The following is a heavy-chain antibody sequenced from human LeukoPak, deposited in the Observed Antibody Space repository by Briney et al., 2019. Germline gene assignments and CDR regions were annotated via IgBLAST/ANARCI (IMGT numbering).Heavy chain of an antibody. CDR3: ARQQQYDFWSGYTSYYYYMDV. Sequence: GESLKTSCKGSGYSFTSYWIGWVRQMPGKGLEWMGIIYPGDSDTRYSPSFQGQVTISADKSISTAYLQWSSLKASDTAMYYCARQQQYDFWSGYTSYYYYMDVWGKGTTVTVSS. CDR1: GYSFTSYW. V-gene: IGHV5-51*01. CDR2: IYPGDSDT. J-gene: IGHJ6*03. D-gene: IGHD3-3*01.